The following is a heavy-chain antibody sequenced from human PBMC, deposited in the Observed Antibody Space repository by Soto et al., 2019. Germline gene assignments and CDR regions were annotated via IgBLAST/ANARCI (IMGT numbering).Heavy chain of an antibody. CDR3: AKELSYGDNAYYYYGMDV. CDR1: GFTFSSCA. D-gene: IGHD4-17*01. J-gene: IGHJ6*02. CDR2: ISGSGGST. Sequence: GGSLRLSCAASGFTFSSCAMSWVRQAPGKGLEWVSAISGSGGSTYYADSVKGRFTISRDNSKSTLYLQMNSLRAEDTAVYYCAKELSYGDNAYYYYGMDVWGQGTTVTVSS. V-gene: IGHV3-23*01.